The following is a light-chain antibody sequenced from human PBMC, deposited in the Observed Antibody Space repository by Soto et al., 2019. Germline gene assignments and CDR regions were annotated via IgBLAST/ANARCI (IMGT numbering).Light chain of an antibody. CDR3: HQYDNYST. CDR1: QSVGTW. V-gene: IGKV1-5*03. J-gene: IGKJ4*01. CDR2: KAS. Sequence: DIQMTQSPSTLSASVGDRVTITCRASQSVGTWLAWYQLKPGKAPNVLIYKASSLQSGVPSRFIGSGSGTEFTLSISSLQPDDFATYFCHQYDNYSTFGGGTRVEIK.